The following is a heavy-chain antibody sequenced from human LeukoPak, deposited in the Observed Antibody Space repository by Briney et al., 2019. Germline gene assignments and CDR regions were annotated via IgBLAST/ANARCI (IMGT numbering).Heavy chain of an antibody. V-gene: IGHV4-39*07. CDR2: TYYSGST. CDR1: GGSISSSSYY. J-gene: IGHJ4*02. D-gene: IGHD3-3*01. Sequence: SETLSLSCTVSGGSISSSSYYWGWIRQPPGKGLEWIGSTYYSGSTYYNPSLKRRVTISVDTSKNQFSLKLSSVTAADTAVYYCARDAAAYHYDFWSGYFGYYFDYWGQGTLVTVSS. CDR3: ARDAAAYHYDFWSGYFGYYFDY.